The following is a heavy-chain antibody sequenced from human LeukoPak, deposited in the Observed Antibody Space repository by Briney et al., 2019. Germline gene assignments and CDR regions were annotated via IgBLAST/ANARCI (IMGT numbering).Heavy chain of an antibody. CDR1: GGSISSYY. CDR3: AARYSSGWYDY. Sequence: SSETLSLTCTVSGGSISSYYWSWIRQPPGKGLEWIGYIYYSGSTNYNPSLKSRVTISVDTSKNQFSLKLSSVTAADTAVYYCAARYSSGWYDYWGQGTLVTVSS. D-gene: IGHD6-19*01. J-gene: IGHJ4*02. CDR2: IYYSGST. V-gene: IGHV4-59*01.